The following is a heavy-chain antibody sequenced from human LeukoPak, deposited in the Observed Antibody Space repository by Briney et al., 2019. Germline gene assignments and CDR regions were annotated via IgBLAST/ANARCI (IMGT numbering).Heavy chain of an antibody. Sequence: SETLSLTCTVSGGSISSGDYYWSWIRQPPGKGLEWIGHIYYSGNTYYNPSLKSRVSISVDTSKNQFSLKLSSVTAADTAVYYCARLPGIAEAEEYFDYWGQGTLVTVSS. V-gene: IGHV4-30-4*01. CDR1: GGSISSGDYY. CDR2: IYYSGNT. J-gene: IGHJ4*02. D-gene: IGHD6-13*01. CDR3: ARLPGIAEAEEYFDY.